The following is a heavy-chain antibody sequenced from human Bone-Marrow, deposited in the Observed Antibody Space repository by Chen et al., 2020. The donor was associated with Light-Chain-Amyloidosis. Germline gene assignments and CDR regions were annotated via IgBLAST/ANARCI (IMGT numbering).Heavy chain of an antibody. CDR2: ITAYNGDK. CDR1: GYTFTNYG. Sequence: QVQLVQSGPELQKPGASVKVSCKASGYTFTNYGIHWVRQAPGQGLEWMAWITAYNGDKKFGQKFHGRVTVTTDTSTNTAYMELTRLTSDDTATYFCTRGARGWYGFFDFWGQGTLVTVSS. D-gene: IGHD6-19*01. CDR3: TRGARGWYGFFDF. J-gene: IGHJ4*02. V-gene: IGHV1-18*01.